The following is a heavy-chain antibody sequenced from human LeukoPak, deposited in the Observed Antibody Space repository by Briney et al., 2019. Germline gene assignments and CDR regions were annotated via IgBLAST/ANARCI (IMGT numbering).Heavy chain of an antibody. Sequence: PSETLSLTCTVSGDSISINYNWGWIRQPPGKGLEWIGSIFYSGATYYSPSLKSRVTISVDTSKNQFSLKLSSMTAADTAVYYCVRHRQWLLFPDYWGQGTLVTVS. CDR3: VRHRQWLLFPDY. V-gene: IGHV4-39*01. CDR1: GDSISINYN. D-gene: IGHD6-19*01. J-gene: IGHJ4*02. CDR2: IFYSGAT.